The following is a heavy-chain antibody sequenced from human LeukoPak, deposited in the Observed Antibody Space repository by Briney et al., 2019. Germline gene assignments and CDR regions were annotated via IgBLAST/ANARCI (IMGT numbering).Heavy chain of an antibody. CDR1: GGSFSGYY. CDR3: ARGEIEITIFGVVIIPSKYGMDV. CDR2: IYYSGST. D-gene: IGHD3-3*01. J-gene: IGHJ6*02. Sequence: PSETLSLTCAVYGGSFSGYYWSWIRQPPGKGLEWIGYIYYSGSTNYNPSLKSRVTISVDTSKNQFSLKLSSVTAADTAVYYCARGEIEITIFGVVIIPSKYGMDVWGQGTTVTVSS. V-gene: IGHV4-59*08.